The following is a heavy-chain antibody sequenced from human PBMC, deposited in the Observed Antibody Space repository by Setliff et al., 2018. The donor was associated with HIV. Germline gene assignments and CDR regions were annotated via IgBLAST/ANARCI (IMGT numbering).Heavy chain of an antibody. D-gene: IGHD3-10*01. CDR2: IYPGDSDT. CDR3: ALLRGYYYGSGSYFLGYMDV. J-gene: IGHJ6*03. V-gene: IGHV5-51*01. CDR1: GYRFASYW. Sequence: PGESLKISCQGSGYRFASYWIGWVRQMPGKGLEWMGIIYPGDSDTEYSPSFQGQVTISADRSISTAYLQWSSLKASDTAIYYCALLRGYYYGSGSYFLGYMDVWGKGTTVTV.